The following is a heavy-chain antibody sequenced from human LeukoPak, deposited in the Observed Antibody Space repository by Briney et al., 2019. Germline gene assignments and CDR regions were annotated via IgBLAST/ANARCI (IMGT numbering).Heavy chain of an antibody. V-gene: IGHV3-21*01. CDR1: GFGFTSYN. J-gene: IGHJ5*02. D-gene: IGHD3-3*01. CDR2: ISTSSKYI. CDR3: YYSFGVVIMVPHPNNWFDP. Sequence: KAGGSLRLSCAASGFGFTSYNMNWVRQAPRKGLEWVSSISTSSKYIYYADSVKGRFTISRDNAKTSLYLQMNSLTAEDTAVYYYYYSFGVVIMVPHPNNWFDPWGQGTLVTVSS.